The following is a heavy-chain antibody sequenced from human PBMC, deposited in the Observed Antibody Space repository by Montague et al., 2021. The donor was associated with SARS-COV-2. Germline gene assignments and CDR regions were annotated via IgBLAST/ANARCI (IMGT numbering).Heavy chain of an antibody. CDR2: TYYRSNWYN. CDR1: GDSVSSNSAA. CDR3: AREITGGYSGYEAFYFDN. J-gene: IGHJ4*02. V-gene: IGHV6-1*01. Sequence: CAISGDSVSSNSAAWNWIRQSPSRGFEWLGRTYYRSNWYNDSAVSVKSRISINPDTSKNQFSLPLNSVTPEDTALYYCAREITGGYSGYEAFYFDNWGQGTRVTVSS. D-gene: IGHD5-12*01.